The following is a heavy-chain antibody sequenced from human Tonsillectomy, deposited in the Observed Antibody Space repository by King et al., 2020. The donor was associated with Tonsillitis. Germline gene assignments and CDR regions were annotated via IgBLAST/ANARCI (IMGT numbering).Heavy chain of an antibody. CDR3: ARGWLQYSFDY. CDR1: GFTFSNYW. CDR2: INSDGTGT. V-gene: IGHV3-74*01. Sequence: VQLVESGGGLVQPGGSLRLSCEASGFTFSNYWMHWVRQVPGKGLVWVSRINSDGTGTSYADSVKGRFTISRDNAKNTLYLQMNSLRAEDTAVYYCARGWLQYSFDYWGQGTLVTVSS. D-gene: IGHD5-24*01. J-gene: IGHJ4*02.